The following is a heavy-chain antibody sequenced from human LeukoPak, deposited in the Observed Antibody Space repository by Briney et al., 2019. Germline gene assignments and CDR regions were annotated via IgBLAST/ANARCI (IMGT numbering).Heavy chain of an antibody. D-gene: IGHD2-2*01. CDR3: AGSDIVVVPAAMEGWFDP. J-gene: IGHJ5*02. Sequence: SETLSLTCSVSGGSIFADDLSWIRQPPGNGLEWIGYIYYSGSANYNPSLTSRITISVGTSKKQLSLKLSSVTAADTAVYYCAGSDIVVVPAAMEGWFDPWGKGTLVTVSS. V-gene: IGHV4-59*12. CDR1: GGSIFADD. CDR2: IYYSGSA.